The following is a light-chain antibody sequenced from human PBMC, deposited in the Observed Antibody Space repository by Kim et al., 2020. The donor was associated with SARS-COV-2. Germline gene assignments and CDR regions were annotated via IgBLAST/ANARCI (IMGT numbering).Light chain of an antibody. J-gene: IGKJ4*01. Sequence: ASGGDRVTITCQASQGISTYLAWDQHNPGKAPKPLFFAASALQIGVPSRFSGSGSGTDFTLTISSLQPEDLATHYCQQVKEYPLAFGGGTKVDIK. CDR3: QQVKEYPLA. CDR2: AAS. V-gene: IGKV1-9*01. CDR1: QGISTY.